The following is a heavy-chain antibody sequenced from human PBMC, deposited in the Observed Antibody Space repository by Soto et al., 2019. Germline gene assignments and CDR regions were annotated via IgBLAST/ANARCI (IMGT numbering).Heavy chain of an antibody. CDR2: ISYDGSNK. V-gene: IGHV3-30-3*01. J-gene: IGHJ4*02. D-gene: IGHD5-18*01. CDR1: GFTFSNYA. Sequence: PGGSLRLSCAASGFTFSNYAMHWVRQAPGKGLEWVAVISYDGSNKYYADSVKGRFTISRDNSKNTLYLQMNSLRAEDTAVYSCARDHRYSFDYWGQGTLVTVSS. CDR3: ARDHRYSFDY.